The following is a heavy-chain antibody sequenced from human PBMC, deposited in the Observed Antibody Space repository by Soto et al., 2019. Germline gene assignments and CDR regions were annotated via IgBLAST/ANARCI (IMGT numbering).Heavy chain of an antibody. CDR2: IYPGDSDT. CDR1: GYSLTSYW. D-gene: IGHD3-22*01. Sequence: PGESLKISCKGSGYSLTSYWIVWVRQMPGKGLEWMGIIYPGDSDTRYSPSFQGQVTISADKSISTAYLQWSSLKASGTAMYYWARRPNYYDSSGFDYWGQGTLVTVSS. J-gene: IGHJ4*02. CDR3: ARRPNYYDSSGFDY. V-gene: IGHV5-51*01.